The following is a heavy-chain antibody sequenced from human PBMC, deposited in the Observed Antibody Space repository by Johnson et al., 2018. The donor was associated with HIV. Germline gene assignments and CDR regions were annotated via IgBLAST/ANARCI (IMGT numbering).Heavy chain of an antibody. CDR2: INWNGGST. Sequence: VQLVESGGRVVRPGGSLRLSCVASGFTFDDYGMSWVRQAPGKGLEWVSGINWNGGSTGYADSVKGRFTISRDNANNSLYLQMNSLRAEDTALYYCARGVRDSSGYPFAFDIWGQGTMVSVSS. CDR1: GFTFDDYG. J-gene: IGHJ3*02. D-gene: IGHD3-22*01. V-gene: IGHV3-20*04. CDR3: ARGVRDSSGYPFAFDI.